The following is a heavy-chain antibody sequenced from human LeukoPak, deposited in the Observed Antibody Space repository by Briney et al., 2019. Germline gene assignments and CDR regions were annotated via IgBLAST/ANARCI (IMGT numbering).Heavy chain of an antibody. Sequence: SETLSLTCTVSGGSISSYYWSWIRQPPGKGLEWIGYIYYSGSTNYNPSLKSRVTMSVDTSKNQFSLKLSSVTAADTAVYYCARLDSSSYYGMDVWGQGTTVTVSS. D-gene: IGHD6-6*01. CDR2: IYYSGST. CDR3: ARLDSSSYYGMDV. V-gene: IGHV4-59*08. CDR1: GGSISSYY. J-gene: IGHJ6*02.